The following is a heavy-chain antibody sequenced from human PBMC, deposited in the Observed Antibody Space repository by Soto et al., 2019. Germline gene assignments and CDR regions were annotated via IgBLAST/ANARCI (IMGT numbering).Heavy chain of an antibody. CDR3: AGTRTTTWDYDMLTALMDV. D-gene: IGHD3-9*01. Sequence: QVQLVQSGAEVKKPGSSVKVSCKASGGTFSSYAISWVRQAPGQGLEWMGGIIPIFGTANYAQKFQGRVTVTADESTSKAYMGMRSRRSEDTAVYYCAGTRTTTWDYDMLTALMDVWGQGTTVTVSS. CDR2: IIPIFGTA. V-gene: IGHV1-69*12. J-gene: IGHJ6*02. CDR1: GGTFSSYA.